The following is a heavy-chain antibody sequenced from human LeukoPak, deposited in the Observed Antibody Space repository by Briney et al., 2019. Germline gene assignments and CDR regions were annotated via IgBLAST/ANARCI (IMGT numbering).Heavy chain of an antibody. CDR1: GFTFSNYW. J-gene: IGHJ3*02. CDR3: GRDGNRGVFDI. V-gene: IGHV3-7*03. Sequence: GGSLRLSCEASGFTFSNYWMSWVCKAPGKGLEWVSNIKGDGSEKDSLDSAKGRFTISRDNPKNSVYLQMNRLRAEDTGVYYCGRDGNRGVFDIWGQRTMVTVSS. CDR2: IKGDGSEK.